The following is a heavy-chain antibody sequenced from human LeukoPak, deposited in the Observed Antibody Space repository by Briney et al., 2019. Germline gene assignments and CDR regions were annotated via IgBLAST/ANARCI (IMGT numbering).Heavy chain of an antibody. CDR2: ISSNGGST. V-gene: IGHV3-64D*06. CDR3: VKVSSRKVVVPAAIGYYYGMDV. CDR1: GFTFSSYA. J-gene: IGHJ6*04. D-gene: IGHD2-2*01. Sequence: GGSLRLSCSASGFTFSSYAMHWVRQAPGKGLEYVSAISSNGGSTYYADSVKGRFTFSRDNSKNTLYLQMSSLRAEDTAVYYCVKVSSRKVVVPAAIGYYYGMDVWGKGTTVTVSS.